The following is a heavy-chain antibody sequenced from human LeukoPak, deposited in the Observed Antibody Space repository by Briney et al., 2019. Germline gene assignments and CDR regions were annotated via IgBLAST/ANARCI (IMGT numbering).Heavy chain of an antibody. D-gene: IGHD1-26*01. CDR3: ARSSGPLGWPSGSYYDY. CDR1: GGTFSSYA. V-gene: IGHV1-69*05. CDR2: IIPIFGTA. Sequence: ASVKVSRKASGGTFSSYAISWVRQAPGQGLEWMGRIIPIFGTANYAQKFQGRVTITTDESTSTAYMELSSLRSEDTAVYYCARSSGPLGWPSGSYYDYWGQGTLVTVSS. J-gene: IGHJ4*02.